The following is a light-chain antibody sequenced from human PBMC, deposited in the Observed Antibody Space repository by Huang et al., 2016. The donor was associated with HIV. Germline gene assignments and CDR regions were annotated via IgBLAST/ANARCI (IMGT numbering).Light chain of an antibody. CDR2: WAS. J-gene: IGKJ2*01. CDR3: QQYYTTPYT. V-gene: IGKV4-1*01. CDR1: QSVLYGSSNKNY. Sequence: DIVMTQSPDPLAVSLGGRATINCKSVQSVLYGSSNKNYLAWYQQRPGQPPKLLLYWASTRECGVPDRFSGSGSGTDFTLTISSLQAEDAAVYYCQQYYTTPYTFGQGTKLEIK.